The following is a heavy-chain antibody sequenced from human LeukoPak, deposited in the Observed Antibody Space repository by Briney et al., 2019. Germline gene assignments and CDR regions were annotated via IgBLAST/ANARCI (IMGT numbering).Heavy chain of an antibody. J-gene: IGHJ4*02. D-gene: IGHD6-13*01. CDR3: ARTPLIAAADIT. CDR1: GDSISSSDYY. V-gene: IGHV4-39*07. CDR2: INHSGST. Sequence: NPSETLSLTCTVSGDSISSSDYYWSWIRQPPGKGLEWIGEINHSGSTTYNSSLKSRVTISLDTSKNQFSLKLSSVTAADTAVYYCARTPLIAAADITWGQGSLVTVSS.